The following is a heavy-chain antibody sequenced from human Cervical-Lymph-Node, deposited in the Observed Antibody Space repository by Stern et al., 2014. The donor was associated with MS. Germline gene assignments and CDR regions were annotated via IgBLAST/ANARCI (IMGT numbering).Heavy chain of an antibody. CDR1: GGSISSGGYY. D-gene: IGHD3-3*01. CDR3: ARVAYDFWSGYYSIDY. V-gene: IGHV4-31*03. Sequence: LQLQESGPGLVKPSQTLSLTCTVSGGSISSGGYYWSWIRQHQGKGLEWIGYLYYSGSTYYNPSLKSRVTISVDTSKNQFSLKLSSVTAADTAVYYCARVAYDFWSGYYSIDYWGQGTLVTVSS. J-gene: IGHJ4*02. CDR2: LYYSGST.